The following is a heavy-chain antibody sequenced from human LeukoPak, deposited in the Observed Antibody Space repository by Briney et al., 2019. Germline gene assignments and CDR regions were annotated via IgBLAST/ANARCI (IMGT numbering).Heavy chain of an antibody. CDR3: AKWGDYDVLTGYYVSDY. V-gene: IGHV3-23*01. Sequence: GGSLRLSCAASGFTFSNYAMSWVRQAPGKGLEWVSAITGSGGNTYYADSVKGRFTISRDNSKNTVFLQMTSLRAEDTAVYYCAKWGDYDVLTGYYVSDYWGQGTLVTVSS. CDR2: ITGSGGNT. CDR1: GFTFSNYA. J-gene: IGHJ4*02. D-gene: IGHD3-9*01.